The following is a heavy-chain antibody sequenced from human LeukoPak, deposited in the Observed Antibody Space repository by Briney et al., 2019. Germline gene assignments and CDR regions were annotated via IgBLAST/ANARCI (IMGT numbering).Heavy chain of an antibody. D-gene: IGHD2-15*01. Sequence: SGGSLRLSCAASGFTFSSYSMNWVRQAPGKGLEWVSSISSSSGYIYYADSVKGRFTISRDNAKNSLYLQMNSLRGEDTAVYYCARLGYCSGARCPNFDYWGQGTLVTVSS. J-gene: IGHJ4*02. V-gene: IGHV3-21*01. CDR2: ISSSSGYI. CDR3: ARLGYCSGARCPNFDY. CDR1: GFTFSSYS.